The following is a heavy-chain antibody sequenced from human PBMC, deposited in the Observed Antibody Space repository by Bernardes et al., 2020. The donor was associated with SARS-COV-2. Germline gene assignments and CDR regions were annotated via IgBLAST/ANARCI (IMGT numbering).Heavy chain of an antibody. Sequence: SETLSLTCTVSGGSISPYYWSWIRQPPGTGLAWIGYISYSGSTSSGPSLKSRITMSVDTSKNQFSLRLTAVTAADTAVYYCARYTSTSYSLDYWGQGTLVTVSS. CDR2: ISYSGST. CDR3: ARYTSTSYSLDY. V-gene: IGHV4-59*01. CDR1: GGSISPYY. D-gene: IGHD2-2*01. J-gene: IGHJ4*02.